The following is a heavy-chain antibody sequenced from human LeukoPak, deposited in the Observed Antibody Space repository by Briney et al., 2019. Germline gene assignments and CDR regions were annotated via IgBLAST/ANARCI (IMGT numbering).Heavy chain of an antibody. CDR3: ARLTNSMKSGSYEFDY. V-gene: IGHV4-61*02. J-gene: IGHJ4*02. CDR1: GGSISSGSYY. Sequence: PSQTLSLTCTVSGGSISSGSYYWSWIRQPAGKGLEWIGRIYTSGSTNYNPSLKSRVTISVDTFKNQFSLKLSSVTAADTAVYYCARLTNSMKSGSYEFDYWGQGTLVTVSS. CDR2: IYTSGST. D-gene: IGHD1-26*01.